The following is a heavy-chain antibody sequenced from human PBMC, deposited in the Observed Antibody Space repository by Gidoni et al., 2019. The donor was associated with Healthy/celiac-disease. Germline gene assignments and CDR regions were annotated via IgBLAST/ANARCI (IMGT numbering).Heavy chain of an antibody. J-gene: IGHJ6*02. CDR2: ISYSGDT. D-gene: IGHD6-19*01. CDR3: ARDLAVAGNSYFGMDV. V-gene: IGHV4-59*13. CDR1: GSSISRYY. Sequence: QVQLQQSGPGLVKPSETLSLTCTISGSSISRYYWNWIRQPPGKGLEWIGYISYSGDTNYNPSLTSPVTISVDTSKNQFFLRLSSVTAADTAVYYCARDLAVAGNSYFGMDVWGQGTTVTVSS.